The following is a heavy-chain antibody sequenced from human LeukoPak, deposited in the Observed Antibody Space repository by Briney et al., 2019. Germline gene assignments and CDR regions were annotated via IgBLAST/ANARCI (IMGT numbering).Heavy chain of an antibody. CDR1: GFIFRNYG. CDR3: AKEGTRSHSQWAFDF. V-gene: IGHV3-30*18. J-gene: IGHJ3*01. CDR2: ISDGGTHL. D-gene: IGHD6-19*01. Sequence: GGSLRLSCAGSGFIFRNYGMHWVRQAPGQGLVGVAVISDGGTHLYYADSVKGRFTISRDNSESTMYLQMNSLRVEDTAVYYCAKEGTRSHSQWAFDFWGQGTMVSVYS.